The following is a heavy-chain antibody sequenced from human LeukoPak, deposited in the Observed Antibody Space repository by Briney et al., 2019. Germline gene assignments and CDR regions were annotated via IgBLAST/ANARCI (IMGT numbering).Heavy chain of an antibody. V-gene: IGHV1-24*01. CDR3: ALGVPEVLGHGY. Sequence: ASVKVSCKVSGYTLTELSMHWVRQAPGKGLEWMGGFDPEDGETIYAQKFQGRVTITADESTSTAYMELSSLRSEDTAVYYCALGVPEVLGHGYWGQGTLVTVSS. D-gene: IGHD2/OR15-2a*01. CDR1: GYTLTELS. J-gene: IGHJ4*02. CDR2: FDPEDGET.